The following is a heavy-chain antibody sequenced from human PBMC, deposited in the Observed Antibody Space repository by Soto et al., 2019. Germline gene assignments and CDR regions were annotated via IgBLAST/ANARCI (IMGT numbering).Heavy chain of an antibody. V-gene: IGHV2-5*02. D-gene: IGHD2-21*02. CDR3: AHSRCGGDCLQSYSSHYDYDMDV. CDR1: GFSLSTSGVG. Sequence: QITLKESGPTLVRPTQTLTLTCTFSGFSLSTSGVGVGWIRQPPGKALEWLALIYWDDDKRYSPSLKSRLTITNDTSKNQVVLTMTNMDPVDTATYYCAHSRCGGDCLQSYSSHYDYDMDVWGQGTTVTVSS. J-gene: IGHJ6*02. CDR2: IYWDDDK.